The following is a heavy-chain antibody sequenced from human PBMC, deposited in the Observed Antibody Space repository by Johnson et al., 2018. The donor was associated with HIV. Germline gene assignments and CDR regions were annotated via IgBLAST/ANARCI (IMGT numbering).Heavy chain of an antibody. CDR2: ISWNSGSI. CDR3: AKGLRLGELSLRVDAFDI. D-gene: IGHD3-16*02. Sequence: VQLVESGGGLVKPGGPLRLSCAASGFTVDDYAMHWVRQAPGKGLEWVSGISWNSGSIGYADSVTGRFTISRDNAKNSLYVQMNSLRAEDTALYYCAKGLRLGELSLRVDAFDIWGQGTMVTVSS. V-gene: IGHV3-9*01. J-gene: IGHJ3*02. CDR1: GFTVDDYA.